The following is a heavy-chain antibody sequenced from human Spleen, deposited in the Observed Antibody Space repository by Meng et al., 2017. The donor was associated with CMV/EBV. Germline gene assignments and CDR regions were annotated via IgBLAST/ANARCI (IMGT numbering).Heavy chain of an antibody. CDR2: IYQSGST. V-gene: IGHV4-4*02. Sequence: LTCSVSGASIKSYIWWSWVRQPPGKGLEWIGEIYQSGSTNYHPSLRSRVTISMDKSKNQFSLNLSSVTAADTAFYYCASSPNQDPGPWGQGTLVTVSS. J-gene: IGHJ5*02. CDR1: GASIKSYIW. CDR3: ASSPNQDPGP. D-gene: IGHD1-14*01.